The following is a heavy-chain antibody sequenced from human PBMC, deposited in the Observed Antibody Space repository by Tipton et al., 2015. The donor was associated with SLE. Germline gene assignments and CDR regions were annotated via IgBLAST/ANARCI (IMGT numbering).Heavy chain of an antibody. CDR2: IFYSGSS. V-gene: IGHV4-59*01. Sequence: LRLSCTVSGDSISGYYWSWIRQPPGKGLEWIGNIFYSGSSNYNPSLKSRVTVSVETSKNQFSLKLSSVTAADTAVYYCARGSLGRHYVISTGRTHYFFYDMDVWGIGTTVTVSS. J-gene: IGHJ6*03. D-gene: IGHD3-9*01. CDR1: GDSISGYY. CDR3: ARGSLGRHYVISTGRTHYFFYDMDV.